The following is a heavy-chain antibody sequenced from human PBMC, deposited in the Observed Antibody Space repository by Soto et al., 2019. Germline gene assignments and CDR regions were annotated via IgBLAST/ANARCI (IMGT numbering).Heavy chain of an antibody. Sequence: ASVKVSCKASGYTFSNYGISWVRQAPGQGLEWMGWISGYNGNTNYAQNLQGRVTLTTDTSTSTAYMELRSLRSDDTAVYYCARVGQCSSTTCRYYYYYGMDVWGQGTTVTVS. J-gene: IGHJ6*02. D-gene: IGHD2-2*03. CDR3: ARVGQCSSTTCRYYYYYGMDV. V-gene: IGHV1-18*01. CDR2: ISGYNGNT. CDR1: GYTFSNYG.